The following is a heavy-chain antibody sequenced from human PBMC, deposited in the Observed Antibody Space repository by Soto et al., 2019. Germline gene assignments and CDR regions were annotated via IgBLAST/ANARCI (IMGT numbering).Heavy chain of an antibody. CDR1: GYTFTTYG. Sequence: QVQLVQSGAEVKKPGASVKVSCKASGYTFTTYGLSWVRQAPGQGLEWMGWISTAKGDTNYAQKFQRIVTMTTDATTSTAYMELRSLTSDDTAVFYSAGAGYTRGSSYFDYWGQGTLVTVSS. D-gene: IGHD5-18*01. CDR2: ISTAKGDT. CDR3: AGAGYTRGSSYFDY. J-gene: IGHJ4*02. V-gene: IGHV1-18*04.